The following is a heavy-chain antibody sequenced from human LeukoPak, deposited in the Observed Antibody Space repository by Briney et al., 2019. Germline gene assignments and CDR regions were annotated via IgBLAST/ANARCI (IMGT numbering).Heavy chain of an antibody. V-gene: IGHV4-59*12. D-gene: IGHD3-22*01. CDR2: IYYSGST. CDR1: GGSISSYY. Sequence: SETLSLTCTVSGGSISSYYWSWIRQPPGKGLEWIGYIYYSGSTNYNPSLKSRVTISVDTSKNQFSLKLSSVTAADTAVYYCARETYYYDSSGYLGYWGQGTLVTVSS. J-gene: IGHJ4*02. CDR3: ARETYYYDSSGYLGY.